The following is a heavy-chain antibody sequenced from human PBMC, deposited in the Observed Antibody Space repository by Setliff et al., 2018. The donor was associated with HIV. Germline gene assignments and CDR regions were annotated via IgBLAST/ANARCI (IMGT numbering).Heavy chain of an antibody. CDR1: GFTFRSYA. CDR2: ISGDGDVI. CDR3: TRDLTGPGAGWFDS. V-gene: IGHV3-23*01. Sequence: PGGSLRLSCAASGFTFRSYATSWVRQAPGKGLQWLSSISGDGDVIYYADSVKGRFTVSRDFSRDTVYLQMNSLRVADTAIYYCTRDLTGPGAGWFDSWGQGTLVTV. J-gene: IGHJ5*01. D-gene: IGHD3-9*01.